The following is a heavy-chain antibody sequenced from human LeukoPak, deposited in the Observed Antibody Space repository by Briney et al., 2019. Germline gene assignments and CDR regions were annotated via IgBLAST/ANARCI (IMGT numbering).Heavy chain of an antibody. CDR1: GGSISSDIYF. Sequence: SETLSLTCSVSGGSISSDIYFWGWIRQPPGKGLEWFGISFYSGSTYYNPSLKSRVTISIDTSKRQFSLKVSSVTAADTAVYYCARAKYSSGGNWFDPWGQGALVTVSS. V-gene: IGHV4-39*07. CDR3: ARAKYSSGGNWFDP. J-gene: IGHJ5*02. D-gene: IGHD6-19*01. CDR2: SFYSGST.